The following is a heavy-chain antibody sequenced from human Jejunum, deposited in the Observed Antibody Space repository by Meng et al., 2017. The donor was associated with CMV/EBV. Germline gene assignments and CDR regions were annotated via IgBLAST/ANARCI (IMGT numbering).Heavy chain of an antibody. CDR3: ARGVHGRYCPGTTCYPVDY. J-gene: IGHJ4*02. D-gene: IGHD2-2*01. V-gene: IGHV4-39*07. Sequence: SGYYYWGWIRHPPGKGLEWIGNTYYGGSTYYNPSLKSRVSISVDTSKDQFSLKLNSVTAADTAVYYCARGVHGRYCPGTTCYPVDYWGQGTLVTVSS. CDR2: TYYGGST. CDR1: SGYYY.